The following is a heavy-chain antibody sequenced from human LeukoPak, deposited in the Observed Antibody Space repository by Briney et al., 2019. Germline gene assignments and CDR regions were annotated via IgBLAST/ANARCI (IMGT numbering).Heavy chain of an antibody. J-gene: IGHJ5*02. CDR3: AKGGPGFNWFDP. Sequence: GGSLRISCAASGFTFSNYWITWVRQAPGKGLEWVANIKQDGSEKYYVDSVKGRFTISRDNSKNTLYLQVNSLRAEDTAVYYCAKGGPGFNWFDPWGQGTLVTVSS. CDR2: IKQDGSEK. V-gene: IGHV3-7*03. CDR1: GFTFSNYW.